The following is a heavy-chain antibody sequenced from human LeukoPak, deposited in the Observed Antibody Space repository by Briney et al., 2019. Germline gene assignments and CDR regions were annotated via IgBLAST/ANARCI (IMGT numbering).Heavy chain of an antibody. Sequence: SVKVSCKASGGTFSSYTISWVRQAPGQGLEWMGRIIPIFGTANYAQKFQGRVTITTDESTSTAYMELSSLRAEDTAVYYCASRRDGYLKNSHYFDYWGQGTLVTVSS. CDR3: ASRRDGYLKNSHYFDY. CDR2: IIPIFGTA. CDR1: GGTFSSYT. J-gene: IGHJ4*02. V-gene: IGHV1-69*05. D-gene: IGHD5-24*01.